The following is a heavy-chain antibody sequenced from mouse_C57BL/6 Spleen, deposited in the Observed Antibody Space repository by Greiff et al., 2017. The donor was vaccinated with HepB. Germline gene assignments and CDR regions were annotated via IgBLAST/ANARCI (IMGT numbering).Heavy chain of an antibody. V-gene: IGHV5-9*01. CDR2: ISGGGGNT. Sequence: EVKLVESGGGLVKPGGSLKLSCAASGFTFSSYTMSWVRQTPEKRLEWVATISGGGGNTYYPDSVKGRFTISRDNAKNTLYLQMSSVRSEDTALYYCASSYYAMDYWGQGTSVTVSS. J-gene: IGHJ4*01. CDR1: GFTFSSYT. CDR3: ASSYYAMDY.